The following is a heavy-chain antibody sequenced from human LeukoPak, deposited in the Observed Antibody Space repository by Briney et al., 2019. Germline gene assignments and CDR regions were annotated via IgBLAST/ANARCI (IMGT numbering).Heavy chain of an antibody. CDR3: ARFGVDYDMDV. CDR1: GGTISGHY. V-gene: IGHV4-59*11. CDR2: IHYSGKA. Sequence: SETLSLTCTVSGGTISGHYWTWIRQPPGKGLEWIGQIHYSGKADYNPSLRSRINISVDVSKNQMSLKVNSVTAADTAVYYCARFGVDYDMDVWGQGTTVTVS. J-gene: IGHJ6*02. D-gene: IGHD3-16*01.